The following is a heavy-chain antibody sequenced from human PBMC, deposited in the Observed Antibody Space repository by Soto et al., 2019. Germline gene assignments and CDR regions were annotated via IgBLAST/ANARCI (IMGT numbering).Heavy chain of an antibody. CDR2: VHPGESDT. V-gene: IGHV5-51*01. J-gene: IGHJ6*02. Sequence: GESLKIYCESHGYSFTTYWITGVRQKPGQGLEWMGSVHPGESDTRYSTSFHNQVTISADRSLTTAYLQWSSLQAADTAAYYCARHEATYYNFYGMDVWGQGTTVTVSS. CDR3: ARHEATYYNFYGMDV. CDR1: GYSFTTYW. D-gene: IGHD3-10*01.